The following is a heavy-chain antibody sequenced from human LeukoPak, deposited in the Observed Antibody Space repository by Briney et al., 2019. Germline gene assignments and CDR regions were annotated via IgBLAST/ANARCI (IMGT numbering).Heavy chain of an antibody. V-gene: IGHV4-30-4*07. D-gene: IGHD2-15*01. J-gene: IGHJ6*03. CDR1: GGSISSGGYS. Sequence: PSETLSLTCAVSGGSISSGGYSWSWIRQPPGKGLEWIGYIYYSGSTYYNPSLKSRVTISVDTSKNQFSLKLSSVTAADTAVYYCARGYCSGGSCDTVGLYYYYMDVWGKGTTVTVSS. CDR3: ARGYCSGGSCDTVGLYYYYMDV. CDR2: IYYSGST.